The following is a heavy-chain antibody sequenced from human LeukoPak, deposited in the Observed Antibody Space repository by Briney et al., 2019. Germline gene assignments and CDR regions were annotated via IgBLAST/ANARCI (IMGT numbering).Heavy chain of an antibody. D-gene: IGHD4-11*01. J-gene: IGHJ4*02. Sequence: PGRSLRLSCAASGFTFSNYAMNWVRQAPGKGLEWVAVMSYDGWSDYNADSVKGRFTISRDNSKNTVYLQMNSLRPEDTAVYYCARDVGWNSNYDPSYFDDWGQGTLVFVSS. V-gene: IGHV3-30*01. CDR1: GFTFSNYA. CDR2: MSYDGWSD. CDR3: ARDVGWNSNYDPSYFDD.